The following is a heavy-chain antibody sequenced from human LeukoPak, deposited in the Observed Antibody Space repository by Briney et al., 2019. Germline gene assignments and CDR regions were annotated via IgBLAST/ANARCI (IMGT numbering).Heavy chain of an antibody. CDR1: GGSISSYY. Sequence: SETLSLTCTVSGGSISSYYWSWIRQPPGKGLEWIGEINHSGSTNYNPSLKSRVTISVDTSKNQFSLKLSSVTAADTAVYYCARGSLYSSSWYGAFDIWGQGTMVTVSS. V-gene: IGHV4-34*01. CDR3: ARGSLYSSSWYGAFDI. J-gene: IGHJ3*02. CDR2: INHSGST. D-gene: IGHD6-13*01.